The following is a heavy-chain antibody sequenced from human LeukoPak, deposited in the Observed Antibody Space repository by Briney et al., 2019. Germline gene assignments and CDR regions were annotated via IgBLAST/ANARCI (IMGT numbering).Heavy chain of an antibody. D-gene: IGHD3-22*01. CDR2: VFYSGSI. Sequence: SETLSLTCTVSGGSISSYYWSWIRQPPGKGLEWIGYVFYSGSINYNPSLKSRVTISVDKSKNQFSLKLSSVTAADTAVYYCARRGSRYYYDSSGYYGDAFDIWGQGTMVTGSS. CDR1: GGSISSYY. J-gene: IGHJ3*02. CDR3: ARRGSRYYYDSSGYYGDAFDI. V-gene: IGHV4-59*12.